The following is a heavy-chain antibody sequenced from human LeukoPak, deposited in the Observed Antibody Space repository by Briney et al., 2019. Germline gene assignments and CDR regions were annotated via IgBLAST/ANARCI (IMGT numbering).Heavy chain of an antibody. J-gene: IGHJ6*02. D-gene: IGHD3-22*01. V-gene: IGHV3-7*03. CDR2: IKQDGSEK. Sequence: GGSLRLSCAASGFTFSSYWMSWVRQAPGKGLEWVANIKQDGSEKYYVDSVKGRFTISRDNAKNSLYLQMNSLRAEDTAVYYCARAETLYGSGYYYYGMDVWGQGTTVTVSS. CDR3: ARAETLYGSGYYYYGMDV. CDR1: GFTFSSYW.